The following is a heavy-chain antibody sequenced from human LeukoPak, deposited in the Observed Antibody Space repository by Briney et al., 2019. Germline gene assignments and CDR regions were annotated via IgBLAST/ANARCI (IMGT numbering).Heavy chain of an antibody. Sequence: SVKVSCKASGGTFSSYAISWVRQAPGQGLEWMGGIIPIFGTANYAQKFQGRVTITADESTSTAYMELSSLRSEDTAVYYCATNYYDSSGYYIYWGQGALVTVSS. CDR1: GGTFSSYA. J-gene: IGHJ4*02. V-gene: IGHV1-69*13. CDR3: ATNYYDSSGYYIY. CDR2: IIPIFGTA. D-gene: IGHD3-22*01.